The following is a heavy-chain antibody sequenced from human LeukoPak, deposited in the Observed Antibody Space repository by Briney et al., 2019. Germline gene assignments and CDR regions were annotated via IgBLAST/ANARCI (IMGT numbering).Heavy chain of an antibody. Sequence: GGSLRLSCAASGFSVSSNYMSWVRQAPGRGLEWVSVIYSGDRKFYADSVKGRFAISRDNSENTLFLQMNSLRAEDTAVYYCARGSGYIDYWGQGTLVTVSS. CDR1: GFSVSSNY. CDR2: IYSGDRK. CDR3: ARGSGYIDY. D-gene: IGHD5-12*01. J-gene: IGHJ4*02. V-gene: IGHV3-66*01.